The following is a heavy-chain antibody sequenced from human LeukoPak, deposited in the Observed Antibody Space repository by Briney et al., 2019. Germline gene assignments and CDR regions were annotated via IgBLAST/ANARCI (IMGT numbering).Heavy chain of an antibody. CDR2: IYTSGST. CDR3: ARDNGSGSYYNRLDP. J-gene: IGHJ5*02. D-gene: IGHD3-10*01. V-gene: IGHV4-4*07. CDR1: GGSISSYY. Sequence: SETLSLTCTVSGGSISSYYWSWIRQPAGKGLEWIGRIYTSGSTTYNPSLKSRVTMSVDTSKNQFSLKLSSVTAADTAVYYCARDNGSGSYYNRLDPWGQGTLVTVSS.